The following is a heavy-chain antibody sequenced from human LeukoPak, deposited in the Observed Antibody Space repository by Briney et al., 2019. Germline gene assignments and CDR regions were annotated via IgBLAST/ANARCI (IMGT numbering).Heavy chain of an antibody. J-gene: IGHJ4*02. V-gene: IGHV1-18*01. CDR3: ARSSSPAARWLVYRYYFDY. Sequence: VASVKVSCKASGYTFTSYGISWVRQAPGQGLEWMGWISAYNGNTNYAQKLQGRVTMTTDTSTSTAYMELRSLRSDDTAVYYCARSSSPAARWLVYRYYFDYWGQGALVTVSS. D-gene: IGHD6-19*01. CDR1: GYTFTSYG. CDR2: ISAYNGNT.